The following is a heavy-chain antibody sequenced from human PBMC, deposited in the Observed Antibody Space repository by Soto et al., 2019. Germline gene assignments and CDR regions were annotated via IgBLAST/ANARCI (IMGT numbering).Heavy chain of an antibody. CDR3: AINYGTPKYYFDY. V-gene: IGHV4-39*01. D-gene: IGHD4-17*01. J-gene: IGHJ4*02. CDR1: GGSISSSRHY. CDR2: IYYSGST. Sequence: SETLSLTCTVSGGSISSSRHYWGWIRQPPGKGLEWIGSIYYSGSTYYNPSLKSRVTMFVDTSKNQFSLKVSSVTAADTAVYYCAINYGTPKYYFDYCGQGTLVTVSS.